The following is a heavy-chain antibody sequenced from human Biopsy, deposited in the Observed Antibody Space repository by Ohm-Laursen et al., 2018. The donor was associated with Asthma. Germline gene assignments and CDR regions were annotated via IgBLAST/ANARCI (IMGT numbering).Heavy chain of an antibody. CDR2: ILFDGRKI. V-gene: IGHV3-30*18. CDR1: GFNFHNYG. CDR3: AKDRVAGRSYYFDY. D-gene: IGHD6-13*01. Sequence: SLRLSCTALGFNFHNYGMNWVRRAPGKGLEWVAQILFDGRKINYPDSVKGRFTISRDNSKNMVYLQMNSLRPEDTAVYYCAKDRVAGRSYYFDYWGQGSLVSVSS. J-gene: IGHJ4*02.